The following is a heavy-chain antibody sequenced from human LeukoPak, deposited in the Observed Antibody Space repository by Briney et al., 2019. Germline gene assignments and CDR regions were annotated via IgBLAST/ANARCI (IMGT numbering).Heavy chain of an antibody. V-gene: IGHV3-30-3*01. Sequence: GGSLRLSCAASGFTFSGYAMHWVRQAPGKGLEWVAVISYDGSQKYYADSVTGRFTISRDNSKNTLFLQMTSLRPEDTAVYYCASLLIPDIDYWGQGILVTVSS. CDR1: GFTFSGYA. CDR3: ASLLIPDIDY. CDR2: ISYDGSQK. D-gene: IGHD2-21*01. J-gene: IGHJ4*02.